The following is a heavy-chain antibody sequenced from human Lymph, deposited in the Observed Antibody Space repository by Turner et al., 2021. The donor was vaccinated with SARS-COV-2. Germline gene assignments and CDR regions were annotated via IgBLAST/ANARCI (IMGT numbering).Heavy chain of an antibody. CDR1: GFTVSSNY. CDR2: IYSGGST. J-gene: IGHJ4*02. V-gene: IGHV3-53*01. Sequence: EVQLVESGGGLIQPGGSLRLSCAASGFTVSSNYMIWVRQAPGKGLEWVSIIYSGGSTYYADSVKGRFTISRDNSKNTLYLQMNSLRADDTAVYYCARVLPYGDYFDYWGQGTLVTVSS. D-gene: IGHD4-17*01. CDR3: ARVLPYGDYFDY.